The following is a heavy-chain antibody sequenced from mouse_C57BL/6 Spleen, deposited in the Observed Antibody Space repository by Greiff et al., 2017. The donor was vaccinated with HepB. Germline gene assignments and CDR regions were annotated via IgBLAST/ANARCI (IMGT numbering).Heavy chain of an antibody. CDR1: GYSITSGYY. CDR3: ARDNDGYGYFDY. J-gene: IGHJ2*01. D-gene: IGHD2-3*01. Sequence: EVHLVESGPGLVKPSQSLSLTCSVTGYSITSGYYWNWIRQFPGNKLEWMGYISYDGSNNYNPSLKNRISITRDTSKNQFFLKLNSVTTEDTATYYCARDNDGYGYFDYWGQGTTLTVSS. V-gene: IGHV3-6*01. CDR2: ISYDGSN.